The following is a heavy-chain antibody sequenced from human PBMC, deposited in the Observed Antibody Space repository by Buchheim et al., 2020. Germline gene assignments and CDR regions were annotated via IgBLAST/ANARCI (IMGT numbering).Heavy chain of an antibody. V-gene: IGHV4-61*02. CDR2: IYTTGST. J-gene: IGHJ4*02. CDR1: GDSISSSSYY. D-gene: IGHD2-15*01. CDR3: ARVGYSGGSCYDEYYFDF. Sequence: QVQLRESGPGLVKPSQTLSLTCTVSGDSISSSSYYWSWIRQPAGKGLEWIGRIYTTGSTNYNPSLKSRVTISIDTSKNQFSLKLRSVTAADTAVYYCARVGYSGGSCYDEYYFDFWGQGTL.